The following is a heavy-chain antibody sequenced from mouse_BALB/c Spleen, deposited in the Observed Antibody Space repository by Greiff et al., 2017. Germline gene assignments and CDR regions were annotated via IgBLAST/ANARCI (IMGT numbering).Heavy chain of an antibody. V-gene: IGHV2-6-7*01. CDR2: IWGDGST. J-gene: IGHJ3*01. CDR1: GFSLTGYG. Sequence: VMLVESGPGLVAPSQSLSITCTVSGFSLTGYGVNWVRQPPGKGLEWLGMIWGDGSTDYNSALKSRLSISKDNSKSQVFLKMNSLQTDDTARYYCARNYGSSSAWFAYWGQGTLVTVSA. CDR3: ARNYGSSSAWFAY. D-gene: IGHD1-1*01.